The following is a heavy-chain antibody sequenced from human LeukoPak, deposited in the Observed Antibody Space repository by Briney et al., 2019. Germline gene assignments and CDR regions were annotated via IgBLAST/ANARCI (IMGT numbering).Heavy chain of an antibody. D-gene: IGHD6-19*01. CDR2: ISADGTTT. J-gene: IGHJ6*02. Sequence: GGSLRLSCVASGFTFNTYWIHWVRQAPGKGLVWVSLISADGTTTTYADSVQGRFTVSRDNSKNTLYLQMNSLRAEDAAVYYCARGLAGAYRIMDVWGQGTTVTVSS. CDR3: ARGLAGAYRIMDV. V-gene: IGHV3-74*01. CDR1: GFTFNTYW.